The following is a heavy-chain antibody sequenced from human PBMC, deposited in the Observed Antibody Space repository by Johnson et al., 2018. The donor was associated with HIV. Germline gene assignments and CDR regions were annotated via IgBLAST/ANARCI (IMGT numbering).Heavy chain of an antibody. D-gene: IGHD3-10*01. CDR3: ARITGVVVAYTHYGPGSNRRADAFDI. Sequence: QMLLVESGGGVVQPGRSLRLSCAASGFTFSSYALHWVRQAPGKGLDWVAIISYDGSNEYYADSVKGRFTIFRDNSKEPLSLQMNSLGAEDTAVYYCARITGVVVAYTHYGPGSNRRADAFDIWGQGTMVTVSS. CDR2: ISYDGSNE. V-gene: IGHV3-30-3*01. J-gene: IGHJ3*02. CDR1: GFTFSSYA.